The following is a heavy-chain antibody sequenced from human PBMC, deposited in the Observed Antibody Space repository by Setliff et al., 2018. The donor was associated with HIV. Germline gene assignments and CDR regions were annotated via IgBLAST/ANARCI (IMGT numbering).Heavy chain of an antibody. CDR2: IYSNGRT. CDR3: ARRIAVAKYYFDF. CDR1: RDSISSSSDY. Sequence: NPSETLSLTCTVSRDSISSSSDYWGWIRQSSGKGLEWIGTIYSNGRTYYNPSLKSRLTMSLDTSKSQFSLKLRSVTAADTAVYYCARRIAVAKYYFDFWGQGTLVTVSS. J-gene: IGHJ4*02. D-gene: IGHD6-19*01. V-gene: IGHV4-39*01.